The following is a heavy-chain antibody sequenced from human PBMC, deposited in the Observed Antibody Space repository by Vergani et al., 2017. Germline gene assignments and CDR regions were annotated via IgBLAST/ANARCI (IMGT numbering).Heavy chain of an antibody. D-gene: IGHD2-21*02. J-gene: IGHJ4*02. CDR3: SRDEWVGTYCGGDCYSRFDY. Sequence: QVQLVQSGAEVKKPGSSVKVSCKASGGTFSSYAISWVRQATGQGLEWMGRIIPIFGTANYAQKFQGRVTITADESQSTAYMELSSLRSEDTAVYYCSRDEWVGTYCGGDCYSRFDYWGQGTLVTVSS. V-gene: IGHV1-69*18. CDR2: IIPIFGTA. CDR1: GGTFSSYA.